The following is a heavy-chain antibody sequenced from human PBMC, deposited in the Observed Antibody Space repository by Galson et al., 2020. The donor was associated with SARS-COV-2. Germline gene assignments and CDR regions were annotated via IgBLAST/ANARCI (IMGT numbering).Heavy chain of an antibody. CDR2: ISGSGVST. V-gene: IGHV3-23*01. CDR1: GFTFNTYA. J-gene: IGHJ3*01. Sequence: TGGSLRLSCVASGFTFNTYAMSWVRQAPGKGLEWVSGISGSGVSTYYADSVKGRFTISRDNSKNMLYLQMNSLRAEDTAVYYCAKELWFGESSFDAFDVWGQGTMVTVSS. CDR3: AKELWFGESSFDAFDV. D-gene: IGHD3-10*01.